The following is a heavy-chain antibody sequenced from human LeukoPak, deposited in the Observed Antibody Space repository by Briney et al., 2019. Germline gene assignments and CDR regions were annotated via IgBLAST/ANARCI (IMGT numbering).Heavy chain of an antibody. CDR3: ARDQPLYRFGELLYFSPQTNNYGMDV. J-gene: IGHJ6*02. CDR2: ISAYNGNT. Sequence: ASVKVSCKASGYTFTSYVISWVRQAPGQGLEWMGWISAYNGNTHYAQKLQGRVTMTTDTSTSTAYMELRSLRSDDTAVYYCARDQPLYRFGELLYFSPQTNNYGMDVWGQGTTVTVSS. CDR1: GYTFTSYV. V-gene: IGHV1-18*01. D-gene: IGHD3-10*01.